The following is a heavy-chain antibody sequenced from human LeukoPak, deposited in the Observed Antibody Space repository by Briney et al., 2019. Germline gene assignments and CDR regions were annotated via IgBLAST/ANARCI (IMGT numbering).Heavy chain of an antibody. CDR3: ARHEMGWGNWFDP. D-gene: IGHD5-24*01. V-gene: IGHV4-61*02. CDR1: GGSISSGSYY. Sequence: SETLSLTCTVSGGSISSGSYYWGWIRPPAGTGLEWIGRIYTSGSTNSNPSLKSRVTISVDTSKNQFSLKLSSVTAADTAVYYCARHEMGWGNWFDPWGQGTLVTVSS. J-gene: IGHJ5*02. CDR2: IYTSGST.